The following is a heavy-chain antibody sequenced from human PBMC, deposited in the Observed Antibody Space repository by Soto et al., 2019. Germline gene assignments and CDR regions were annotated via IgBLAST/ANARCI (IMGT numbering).Heavy chain of an antibody. CDR1: GFTFSSYS. CDR3: ARDLSALVVITTVYYFDF. D-gene: IGHD3-22*01. Sequence: GGSLRLSCAASGFTFSSYSMNWVRQAPGKGLEWVSSISSSSSYIYYADSVKGRFTISRDNAKNSLYLQMNSLRAEDTAVYYCARDLSALVVITTVYYFDFWGQGTLVTVSS. CDR2: ISSSSSYI. J-gene: IGHJ4*02. V-gene: IGHV3-21*01.